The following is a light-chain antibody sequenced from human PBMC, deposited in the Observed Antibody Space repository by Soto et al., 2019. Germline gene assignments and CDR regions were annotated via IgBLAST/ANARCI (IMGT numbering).Light chain of an antibody. CDR1: QSISSW. CDR2: DAS. Sequence: GERVTGTCRASQSISSWLAWYQQKPGKATKLLIYDASSLQSGVTSRFSGSGSGTDFTLNISSLQTEDFATYYCQQSYSTTWTVGQGTQV. J-gene: IGKJ1*01. V-gene: IGKV1-39*01. CDR3: QQSYSTTWT.